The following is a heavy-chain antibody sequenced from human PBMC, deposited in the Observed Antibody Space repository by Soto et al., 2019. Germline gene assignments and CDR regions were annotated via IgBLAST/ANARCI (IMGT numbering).Heavy chain of an antibody. J-gene: IGHJ6*02. V-gene: IGHV5-51*01. D-gene: IGHD2-21*02. Sequence: GESLKISCKGSGYSYTSYWIGWVRQRPGRGLEWMGIINPADSETNYSPSFQGQVTISADRSTSTAFLQWSSLKASDTAMYYCARRLTYCGGDCSPDYYYYYGMDVWGQGTTVTVSS. CDR1: GYSYTSYW. CDR3: ARRLTYCGGDCSPDYYYYYGMDV. CDR2: INPADSET.